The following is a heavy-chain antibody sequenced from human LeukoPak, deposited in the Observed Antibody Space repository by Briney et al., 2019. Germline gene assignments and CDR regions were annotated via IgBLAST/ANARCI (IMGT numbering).Heavy chain of an antibody. V-gene: IGHV1-18*01. CDR1: GGTFSSYA. D-gene: IGHD3-22*01. J-gene: IGHJ4*02. Sequence: ASVKVSCKASGGTFSSYAISWVRQAPGQGLEWMGWISAYNGNTNYAQKLQGRVTMTTDTSTSTAYMELRSLRSDDTAVYYCARDQQYYYDSSGYYPWGQGTLVTVSS. CDR2: ISAYNGNT. CDR3: ARDQQYYYDSSGYYP.